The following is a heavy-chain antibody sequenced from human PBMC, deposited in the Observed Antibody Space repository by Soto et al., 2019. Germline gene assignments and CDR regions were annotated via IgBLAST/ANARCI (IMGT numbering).Heavy chain of an antibody. Sequence: ASVKVSCKASGYTFNRYYMHWVRQAPGPGLEWMGWISPHTGGTTYAQKFQGRVTMTRDTSVSTAFMELSRLGSDDTAVYYCARAREPEYSSSIFFDYWGRGTVVTVSS. D-gene: IGHD6-6*01. J-gene: IGHJ4*01. CDR1: GYTFNRYY. CDR2: ISPHTGGT. CDR3: ARAREPEYSSSIFFDY. V-gene: IGHV1-2*02.